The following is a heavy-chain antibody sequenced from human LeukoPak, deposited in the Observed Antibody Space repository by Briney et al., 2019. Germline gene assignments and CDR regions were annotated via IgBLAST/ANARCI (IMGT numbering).Heavy chain of an antibody. CDR2: INHSGST. V-gene: IGHV4-34*01. J-gene: IGHJ4*02. CDR1: GGSFSGYY. D-gene: IGHD5-18*01. Sequence: SETLSLTCAVYGGSFSGYYWSWIRQPPGKGLEWIGEINHSGSTNYNPSLKSRVTISVDTSKNQFSLKLSSVTAADTAVYYCARGWGYDTANDYWGQGTLVTVSS. CDR3: ARGWGYDTANDY.